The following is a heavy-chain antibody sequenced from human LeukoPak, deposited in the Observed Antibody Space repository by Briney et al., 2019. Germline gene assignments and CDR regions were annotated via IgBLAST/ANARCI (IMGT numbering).Heavy chain of an antibody. D-gene: IGHD1-26*01. J-gene: IGHJ4*02. Sequence: GGSLRLSCAASGFILSTHGMRWVRQAPGKGLEWVAGMWYDGSREDYADSVKGRFTISRDMSKNTLNLQMNSLRVEDTAMFYCARDLSFGSLDFRGQGTLVTVSS. CDR3: ARDLSFGSLDF. CDR1: GFILSTHG. V-gene: IGHV3-33*01. CDR2: MWYDGSRE.